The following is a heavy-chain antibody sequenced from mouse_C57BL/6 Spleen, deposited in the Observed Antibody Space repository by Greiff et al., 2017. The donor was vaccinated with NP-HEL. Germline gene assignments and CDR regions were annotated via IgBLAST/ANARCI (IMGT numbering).Heavy chain of an antibody. CDR1: GFSLTSYA. CDR3: ARNDGYYEGYFDY. J-gene: IGHJ2*01. Sequence: VQGVESGPGLVAPSQSLSITCTVSGFSLTSYAISWVRQPPGKGLEWLGVIWTGGGTNYNSALKSRLSISKDNSKSQVFLKMNSLQTDDTARYDCARNDGYYEGYFDYWGQGTTLTVSS. CDR2: IWTGGGT. D-gene: IGHD2-3*01. V-gene: IGHV2-9-1*01.